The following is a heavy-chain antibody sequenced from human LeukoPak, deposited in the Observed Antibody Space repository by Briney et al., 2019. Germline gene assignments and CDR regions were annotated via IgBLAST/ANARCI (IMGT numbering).Heavy chain of an antibody. CDR2: ISYTADS. CDR3: ATSSHSGSYRAH. Sequence: SETLSLTCAVYGDSVTSSYLSWIRQSPGKGLEWIGYISYTADSNYNPSLKSRVTISTDTSKNQFSLKLSSVTATDTAVYYCATSSHSGSYRAHWGQGTLVTVSS. CDR1: GDSVTSSY. J-gene: IGHJ4*02. D-gene: IGHD3-10*01. V-gene: IGHV4-59*08.